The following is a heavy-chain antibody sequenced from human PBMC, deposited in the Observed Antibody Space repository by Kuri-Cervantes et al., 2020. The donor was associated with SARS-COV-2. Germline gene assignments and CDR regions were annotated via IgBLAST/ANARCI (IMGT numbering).Heavy chain of an antibody. D-gene: IGHD6-19*01. CDR1: GYTFTSYG. CDR2: ISTYSGNT. J-gene: IGHJ4*02. Sequence: ASVKVSCKASGYTFTSYGISWVRQAPGQGLEWMGWISTYSGNTSYAQRLQGRVTMTTDTSTSTAYMELRSLRSDDTAVFYCAKNWGASGWYPFDCWGQGTLVTVSS. CDR3: AKNWGASGWYPFDC. V-gene: IGHV1-18*01.